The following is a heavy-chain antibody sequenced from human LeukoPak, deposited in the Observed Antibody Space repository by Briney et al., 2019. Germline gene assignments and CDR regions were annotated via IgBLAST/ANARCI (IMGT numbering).Heavy chain of an antibody. Sequence: GESLKISCKGSGYSINNYWIAWVRQMPGKGLEWMGIIYPADSDIRYSPSFLGQVTISADTSINTAYLQWSSLMASDTAIYYCARQGGERNWFDPWGQGTLVTVSS. V-gene: IGHV5-51*01. D-gene: IGHD3-10*01. CDR1: GYSINNYW. J-gene: IGHJ5*02. CDR2: IYPADSDI. CDR3: ARQGGERNWFDP.